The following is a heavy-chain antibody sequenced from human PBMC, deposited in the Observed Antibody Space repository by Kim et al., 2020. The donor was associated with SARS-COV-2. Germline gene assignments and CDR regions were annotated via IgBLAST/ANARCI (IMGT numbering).Heavy chain of an antibody. V-gene: IGHV3-21*01. CDR2: ISSSSSYI. D-gene: IGHD2-2*01. CDR1: GFTFSSYS. J-gene: IGHJ5*02. Sequence: GGSLRLSCAASGFTFSSYSMNWVRQAPGKGLEWVSSISSSSSYIYYADSVKGRFTISRDNAKNSLYLQMNSLRAEDTAVYYCARAGSTDFLNIVVVPAAMGWFDPWGQGTLVTVSS. CDR3: ARAGSTDFLNIVVVPAAMGWFDP.